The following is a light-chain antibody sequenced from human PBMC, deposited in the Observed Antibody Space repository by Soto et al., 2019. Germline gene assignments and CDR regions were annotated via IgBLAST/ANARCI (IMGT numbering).Light chain of an antibody. J-gene: IGKJ5*01. CDR3: QQYDYWQLT. CDR1: QTIGNK. V-gene: IGKV3D-15*01. Sequence: EIVLAQSPATLSVSPGERVTLSCRATQTIGNKLAWYLQRPGQAPRLLMYGASTRATGIPARFSGSGSGTECTLTISSLQSEDLAIYYGQQYDYWQLTCGQGTRREIK. CDR2: GAS.